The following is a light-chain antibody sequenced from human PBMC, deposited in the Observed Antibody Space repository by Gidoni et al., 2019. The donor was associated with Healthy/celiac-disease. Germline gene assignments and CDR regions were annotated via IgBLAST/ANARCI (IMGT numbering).Light chain of an antibody. CDR3: GTWDLSLRAWV. CDR1: SSNIGDNY. CDR2: DNN. Sequence: QSVLTQPPSVSAAPGQKVTISCSGSSSNIGDNYVSWYQQLPGTAPKLLIYDNNKRPSGIPDRFSGSKSGTSATLGITGLQTGDEADFYCGTWDLSLRAWVFGGGTKLTVL. V-gene: IGLV1-51*01. J-gene: IGLJ3*02.